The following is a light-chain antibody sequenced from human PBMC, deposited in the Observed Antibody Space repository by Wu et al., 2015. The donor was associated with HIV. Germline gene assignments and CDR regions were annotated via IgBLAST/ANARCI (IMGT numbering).Light chain of an antibody. V-gene: IGKV3-15*01. CDR3: QQFNDWPTRT. CDR2: DAS. J-gene: IGKJ1*01. Sequence: EIVLTQSPVTLSVSPGDRATLSCRTSQSVNSNLAWYQQRPGQAPRLLIYDASTRATGIPARFSGSGSGTEFTLTISSMQSEDVAVYYCQQFNDWPTRTFGQGTKVEIK. CDR1: QSVNSN.